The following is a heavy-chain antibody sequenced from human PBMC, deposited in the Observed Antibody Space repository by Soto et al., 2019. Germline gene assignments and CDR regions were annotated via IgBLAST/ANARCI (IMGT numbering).Heavy chain of an antibody. CDR2: IIPILDIA. J-gene: IGHJ4*02. CDR3: ARDPPYCSGGSCYVGLAGY. D-gene: IGHD2-15*01. CDR1: GGTFSSYT. V-gene: IGHV1-69*08. Sequence: QVQLVQSGAEVKKPGSSVKVSCKASGGTFSSYTISWVRQAPGQGLEWMGRIIPILDIANYAQKFQGRVTITADKSTSTAYMELSSLRSEDTAVYYCARDPPYCSGGSCYVGLAGYWGQGTLVTVSS.